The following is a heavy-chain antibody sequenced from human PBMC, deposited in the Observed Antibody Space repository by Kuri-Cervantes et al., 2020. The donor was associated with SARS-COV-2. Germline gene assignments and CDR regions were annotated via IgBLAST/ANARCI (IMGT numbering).Heavy chain of an antibody. CDR3: ARGVGAAVAGTLITIYCYYGMDV. V-gene: IGHV4-34*01. CDR2: INHSGST. D-gene: IGHD6-19*01. CDR1: GGSFSGYY. J-gene: IGHJ6*02. Sequence: SQTLSLTCAVYGGSFSGYYWSWIRQPPGKGLEWIGEINHSGSTNYNPSLKSRVTISVDTSKNQFSLKLSSVTAADTAVYYCARGVGAAVAGTLITIYCYYGMDVWGQGTTVTVSS.